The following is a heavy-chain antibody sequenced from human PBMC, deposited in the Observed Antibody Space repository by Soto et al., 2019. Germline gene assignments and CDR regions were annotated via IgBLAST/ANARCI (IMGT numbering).Heavy chain of an antibody. D-gene: IGHD3-10*01. V-gene: IGHV1-69*02. CDR3: ASSYGSGYRAFDY. CDR2: INPILSMS. Sequence: QVQLVQSGAEVKKRGSSVRVSCKASGDTFTFYSINWVRQAPGLGLEWMGRINPILSMSNYAQRFQGRVTMTANKSTSTAYMELSSLRSEDTAMYYCASSYGSGYRAFDYWGQGALVTVSS. CDR1: GDTFTFYS. J-gene: IGHJ4*02.